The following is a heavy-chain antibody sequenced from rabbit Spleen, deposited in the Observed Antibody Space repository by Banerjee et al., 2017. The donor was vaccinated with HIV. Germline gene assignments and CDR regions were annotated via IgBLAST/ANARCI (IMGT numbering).Heavy chain of an antibody. D-gene: IGHD6-1*01. J-gene: IGHJ4*01. V-gene: IGHV1S45*01. Sequence: QEQLVESGGDLVKPGASLTLTCTASGFDFSSNAMCWVRQAPEKGLEWIACIYAGSSGSTYYASWAKGRVTISKTSSTTVTLQLNSLTAADTATYFCARGAWSNGDGYALWGPGTLVTVS. CDR1: GFDFSSNA. CDR3: ARGAWSNGDGYAL. CDR2: IYAGSSGST.